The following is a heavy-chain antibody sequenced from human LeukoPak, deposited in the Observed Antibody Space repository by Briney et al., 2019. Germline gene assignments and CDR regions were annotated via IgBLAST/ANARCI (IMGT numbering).Heavy chain of an antibody. CDR2: GDHTGGT. D-gene: IGHD3-16*01. CDR3: FDP. Sequence: PSETLSLTCAVYGGSFTGYYWSWIRQPPGKGLEWIGEGDHTGGTKYNPSLKSRVTISADSSKNQFSLKWYSDCAKNGQRGFSFDPWGQGTLVTVAS. J-gene: IGHJ5*02. CDR1: GGSFTGYY. V-gene: IGHV4-34*01.